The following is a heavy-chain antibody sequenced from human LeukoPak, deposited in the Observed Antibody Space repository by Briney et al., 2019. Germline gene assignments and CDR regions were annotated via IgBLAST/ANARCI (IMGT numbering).Heavy chain of an antibody. CDR1: GGSISSSSYY. CDR3: ARHGGDYSKGNWFDP. Sequence: PSETLSLTCTVSGGSISSSSYYWGWIRQPPGKGLEWIGSIYYSGSTYYNPSLKSRVTISVDTSKNQFSLKLSSVTAADTAVYYCARHGGDYSKGNWFDPWGQGTLVTVSS. CDR2: IYYSGST. D-gene: IGHD4-11*01. V-gene: IGHV4-39*01. J-gene: IGHJ5*02.